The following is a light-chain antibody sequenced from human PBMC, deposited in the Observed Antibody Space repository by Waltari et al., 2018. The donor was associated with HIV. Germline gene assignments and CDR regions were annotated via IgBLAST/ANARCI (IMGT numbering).Light chain of an antibody. CDR3: QSYDSSLSGSWV. CDR1: SSNIGAGYD. CDR2: GNI. J-gene: IGLJ3*02. V-gene: IGLV1-40*01. Sequence: QSVLTQPPSVSGAPGQRVTISCTGSSSNIGAGYDVHWYQHLPGTAPKLLIYGNINRPSGVPDRFSGSKSGTSASLAITWLQAEDEADYYCQSYDSSLSGSWVFGGGTKLTVL.